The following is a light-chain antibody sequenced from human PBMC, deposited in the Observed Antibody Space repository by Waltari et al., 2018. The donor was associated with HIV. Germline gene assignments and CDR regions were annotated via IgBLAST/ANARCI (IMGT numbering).Light chain of an antibody. V-gene: IGKV3-20*01. J-gene: IGKJ1*01. Sequence: EIVLTQSPGTLSLSPGERAALSCRASQSLSSNYLAWYQQKPGQAPRLLISAASSRATGIPDRFSGSGSGTDFTLIISRLEPEDFAVYYCQQYADSPRTFGQGTKVEIK. CDR3: QQYADSPRT. CDR2: AAS. CDR1: QSLSSNY.